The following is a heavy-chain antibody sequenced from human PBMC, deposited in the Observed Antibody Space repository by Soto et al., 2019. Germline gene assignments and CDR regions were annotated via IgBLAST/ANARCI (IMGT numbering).Heavy chain of an antibody. CDR1: GFTFSTYA. CDR3: VPLCRYCSTTTPS. Sequence: EVQLVESGAGLVQPGGSLRLSCAASGFTFSTYAMSWVRQAPRKGLAWVSAISGNGGDYTYYADSVKGRFTISRDNSKNTLYLQMNSLSPEDTAVYYCVPLCRYCSTTTPSWGQGTLVTVSS. J-gene: IGHJ4*02. D-gene: IGHD2-2*01. V-gene: IGHV3-23*04. CDR2: ISGNGGDYT.